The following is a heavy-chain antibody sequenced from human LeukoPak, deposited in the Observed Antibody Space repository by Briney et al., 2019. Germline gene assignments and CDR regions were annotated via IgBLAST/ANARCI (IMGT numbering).Heavy chain of an antibody. CDR1: GYSFSSHY. CDR3: ARDPTTVTKGLDI. V-gene: IGHV4-59*11. CDR2: VSYIGST. J-gene: IGHJ3*02. Sequence: PSETLSLTCTVSGYSFSSHYGRWVRQPPARGVELIGYVSYIGSTNYNPPLKSRVTISVDTSKNQSSLKLSAVTAADTAVYYCARDPTTVTKGLDIWGQGTMVTVSS. D-gene: IGHD4-17*01.